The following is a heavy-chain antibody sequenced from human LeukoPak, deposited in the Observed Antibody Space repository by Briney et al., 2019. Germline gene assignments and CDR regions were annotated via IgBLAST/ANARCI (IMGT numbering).Heavy chain of an antibody. J-gene: IGHJ4*02. Sequence: GGSLRLSCAASGFTFSSYAMHWVRQAPGKGLEWVAVISYDGSNKYYADSVKGRFTISRDNSKNTLYLQMNSLRAEDTAVYYCASSRPGYYFDYWGQGTLVTVSS. CDR2: ISYDGSNK. CDR1: GFTFSSYA. CDR3: ASSRPGYYFDY. D-gene: IGHD3-10*01. V-gene: IGHV3-30-3*01.